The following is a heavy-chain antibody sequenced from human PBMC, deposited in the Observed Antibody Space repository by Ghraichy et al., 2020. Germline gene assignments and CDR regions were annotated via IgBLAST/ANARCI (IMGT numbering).Heavy chain of an antibody. J-gene: IGHJ4*02. CDR1: GFTFSSYW. CDR3: ARDHMITFGGVIVPFGY. CDR2: IKQDGSEK. D-gene: IGHD3-16*02. V-gene: IGHV3-7*01. Sequence: GGSLRLSCAASGFTFSSYWMSWVRQAPGKGLEWVANIKQDGSEKYYVDSVKGRFTISRDNAKNSLYLQMNSLRAEDTAVYYCARDHMITFGGVIVPFGYWGQGTLVTVSS.